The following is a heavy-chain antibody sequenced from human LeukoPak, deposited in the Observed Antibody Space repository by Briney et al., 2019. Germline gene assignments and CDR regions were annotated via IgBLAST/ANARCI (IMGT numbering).Heavy chain of an antibody. Sequence: PSETLSLTCTVSGGSISSGGYYWSWIRQPPGKGLEWIGYIYHSGSTYYNPSLKSRVTISVDRSKNQFSLKLSSVTAADTAVYYCARGGSSSWYQGRSNWFDPWGQGTLVTVSS. D-gene: IGHD6-13*01. CDR2: IYHSGST. J-gene: IGHJ5*02. CDR3: ARGGSSSWYQGRSNWFDP. V-gene: IGHV4-30-2*01. CDR1: GGSISSGGYY.